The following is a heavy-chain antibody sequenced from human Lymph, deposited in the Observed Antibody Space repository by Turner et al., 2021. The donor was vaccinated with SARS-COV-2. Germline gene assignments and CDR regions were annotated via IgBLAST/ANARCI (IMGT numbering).Heavy chain of an antibody. CDR2: ISYDGSNK. V-gene: IGHV3-30-3*01. CDR3: ARAGSGSYLSWFDP. D-gene: IGHD1-26*01. Sequence: QVQLVESGGGVVQPGRSLRPSCAASGFTFSSYAMHWVRQAPGKGLEWVAVISYDGSNKYYADSVKGRFTISRDNSKNTLYLQMNSLRAEDTAVYYCARAGSGSYLSWFDPWGQGTLVTVSS. J-gene: IGHJ5*02. CDR1: GFTFSSYA.